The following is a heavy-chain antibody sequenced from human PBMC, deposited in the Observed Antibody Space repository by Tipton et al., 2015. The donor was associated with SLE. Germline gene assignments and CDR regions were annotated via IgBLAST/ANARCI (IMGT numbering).Heavy chain of an antibody. J-gene: IGHJ4*02. CDR1: GGSISSSYY. CDR3: ATSPLTL. V-gene: IGHV4-39*07. CDR2: ISYTGST. Sequence: LRLSCTVSGGSISSSYYWGWIRQSPGKGLEWIGSISYTGSTYYNPSPKSRVTISVDMSKNQFSLKLTSVTAADTAVYYCATSPLTLWGQGTLVTVSS. D-gene: IGHD2-2*01.